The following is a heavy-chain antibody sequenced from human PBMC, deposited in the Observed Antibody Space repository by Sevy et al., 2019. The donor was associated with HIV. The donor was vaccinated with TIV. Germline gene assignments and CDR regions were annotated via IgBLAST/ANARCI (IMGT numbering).Heavy chain of an antibody. CDR1: GGSISSGNYY. D-gene: IGHD2-21*02. Sequence: SETLSLTCTVSGGSISSGNYYWTWIRQHPEKGLEWLGYIFDSGISYYHPSLKTRVSISGDTYKNQVSLRLTSVTAADTAIYYCARDRGGNSAFDIWGQGTMVTVSS. J-gene: IGHJ3*02. V-gene: IGHV4-31*03. CDR2: IFDSGIS. CDR3: ARDRGGNSAFDI.